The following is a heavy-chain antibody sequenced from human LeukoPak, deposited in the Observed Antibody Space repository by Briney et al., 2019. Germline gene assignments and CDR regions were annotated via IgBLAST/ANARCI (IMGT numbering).Heavy chain of an antibody. Sequence: SETLSPTCAVYGGSFSDYYWSWIRQPPGKGLEWIGEINHSGSTNYNPSLKSRVTISVDTSKNQFSLKLSSVTAADTAVYYCARPIIPAANGGFDYWGQGTLVTVSS. CDR2: INHSGST. J-gene: IGHJ4*02. V-gene: IGHV4-34*01. CDR1: GGSFSDYY. D-gene: IGHD2-2*01. CDR3: ARPIIPAANGGFDY.